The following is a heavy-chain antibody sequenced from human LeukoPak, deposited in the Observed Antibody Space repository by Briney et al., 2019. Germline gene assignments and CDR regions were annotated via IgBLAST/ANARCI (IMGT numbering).Heavy chain of an antibody. CDR3: AKDPDCTSGICYTFFDY. J-gene: IGHJ4*02. V-gene: IGHV3-48*01. D-gene: IGHD2-8*01. CDR1: GFTFSSYS. Sequence: GGSLRLSCAASGFTFSSYSMNWVRQAPGKGLEWVSYISSSSSTIYYADSVKGRFTISRDNSKNTLYLQMNSLRAEDTAVYYCAKDPDCTSGICYTFFDYWGQGTLVTVSS. CDR2: ISSSSSTI.